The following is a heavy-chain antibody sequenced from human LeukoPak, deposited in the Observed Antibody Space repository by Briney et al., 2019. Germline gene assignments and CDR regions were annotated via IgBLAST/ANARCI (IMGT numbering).Heavy chain of an antibody. Sequence: PSETLSLTCTVSGGSISSYYWSWIRQPPGKGLEWIGYIYYSGSTYYNPSLKSRVTISVDTSKNQFSLKLSSVTAADTAVYYCAREDYGDYRPFDYWGQGTLVTVSS. D-gene: IGHD4-17*01. CDR3: AREDYGDYRPFDY. CDR2: IYYSGST. CDR1: GGSISSYY. J-gene: IGHJ4*02. V-gene: IGHV4-59*12.